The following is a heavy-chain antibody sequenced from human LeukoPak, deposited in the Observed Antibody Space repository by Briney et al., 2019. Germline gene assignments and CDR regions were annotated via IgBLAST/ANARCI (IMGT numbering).Heavy chain of an antibody. CDR3: ARAPLYYYDSSGYHDY. V-gene: IGHV1-18*01. D-gene: IGHD3-22*01. Sequence: ASVKVSCKASGYTFTSYGISWVRQAPGQGLEWMGWISAYNGNTNYAQKLQGRVTMTTDTSTSTAYVELRSLRSDDTAVYYCARAPLYYYDSSGYHDYWGQGTLVTVSS. J-gene: IGHJ4*02. CDR2: ISAYNGNT. CDR1: GYTFTSYG.